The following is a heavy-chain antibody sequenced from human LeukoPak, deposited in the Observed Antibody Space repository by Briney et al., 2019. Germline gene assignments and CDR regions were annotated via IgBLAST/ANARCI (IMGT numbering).Heavy chain of an antibody. CDR2: ISSSSSYI. Sequence: PGGSLRLSCAASGFTFSSYSMNWVRQAPGKGLEWVSSISSSSSYIYYADSVKGRFTISRDNAKNSLYLQMNSLRAEDTAVYYCARDLGSYSSGWGNDYWGQGTLVTVSS. D-gene: IGHD6-19*01. CDR3: ARDLGSYSSGWGNDY. CDR1: GFTFSSYS. J-gene: IGHJ4*02. V-gene: IGHV3-21*01.